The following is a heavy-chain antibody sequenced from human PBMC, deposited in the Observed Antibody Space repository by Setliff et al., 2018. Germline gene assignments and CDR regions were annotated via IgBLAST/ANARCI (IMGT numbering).Heavy chain of an antibody. CDR3: ARGPFLEWLLYYDY. CDR2: INPNSGGT. Sequence: ASVKVSCKTSGYPFTDYYMHWVRQAPGQGLEWMGRINPNSGGTNYAQKFQGRVTMTRDTSISTAYMELSRLRSDDTAVYYCARGPFLEWLLYYDYWGQGILVTVSS. CDR1: GYPFTDYY. D-gene: IGHD3-3*01. V-gene: IGHV1-2*06. J-gene: IGHJ4*02.